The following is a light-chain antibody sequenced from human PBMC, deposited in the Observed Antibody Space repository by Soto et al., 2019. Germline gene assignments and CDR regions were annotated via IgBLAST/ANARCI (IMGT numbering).Light chain of an antibody. CDR2: EVS. CDR3: CYYTSSNTYV. CDR1: NSDIGGYNY. J-gene: IGLJ1*01. Sequence: QSALTQPASVSGSPGQSITIACTRTNSDIGGYNYVSWFQQHPGKAPNLMIFEVSNRPSGVSNRFSAYKSGNTASLTISGLQAEDEADYYCCYYTSSNTYVFGTGTKLTVL. V-gene: IGLV2-14*01.